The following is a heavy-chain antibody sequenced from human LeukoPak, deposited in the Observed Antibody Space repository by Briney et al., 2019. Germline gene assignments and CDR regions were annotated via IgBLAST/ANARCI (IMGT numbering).Heavy chain of an antibody. CDR1: GGSISSGDYY. V-gene: IGHV4-30-4*01. CDR2: IYYSGST. J-gene: IGHJ4*02. CDR3: ARAQIASKVDY. Sequence: SETLSLTCSVSGGSISSGDYYWSWIRQPPGEGLEWTGYIYYSGSTFYNPSLRSRVAISVDTSKNRFSLRLTSVTAADTAVYYCARAQIASKVDYWGQGTLVTVSS. D-gene: IGHD2-15*01.